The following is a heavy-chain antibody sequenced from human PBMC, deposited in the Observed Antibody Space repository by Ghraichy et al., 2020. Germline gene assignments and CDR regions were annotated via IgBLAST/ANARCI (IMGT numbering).Heavy chain of an antibody. Sequence: GESLNISCAASGFTFDDYAMHWVRQAPGKGLEWVSLISWDGGSTYYADSVKGRFTISRDNSKNSLYLQMNSLRAEDTALYYCAKDMGNIAARPKSGEVGFDYWGQGTLVTVSS. CDR1: GFTFDDYA. CDR2: ISWDGGST. D-gene: IGHD6-6*01. J-gene: IGHJ4*02. V-gene: IGHV3-43D*03. CDR3: AKDMGNIAARPKSGEVGFDY.